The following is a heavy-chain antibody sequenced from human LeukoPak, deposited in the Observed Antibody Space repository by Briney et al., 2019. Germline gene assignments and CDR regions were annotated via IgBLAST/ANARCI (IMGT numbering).Heavy chain of an antibody. CDR1: GFTFSDYY. D-gene: IGHD2-2*01. J-gene: IGHJ6*02. V-gene: IGHV3-11*01. Sequence: GGSLRLSCAASGFTFSDYYMSWIRQAPGKGLEWVSYVSSSGSTIYYADSVKGRFTISRDNAKNSLYLQMNSLRAEDTAVYYCARLGYCSSTSCSNYYYYGMDVWGQGTTVTVSS. CDR3: ARLGYCSSTSCSNYYYYGMDV. CDR2: VSSSGSTI.